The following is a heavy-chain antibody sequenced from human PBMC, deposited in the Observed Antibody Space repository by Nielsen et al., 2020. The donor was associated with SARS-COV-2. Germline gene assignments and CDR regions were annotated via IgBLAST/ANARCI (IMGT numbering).Heavy chain of an antibody. CDR2: VTPFNGKT. CDR3: ATARDFYAALDV. Sequence: SVKVSCKASAHTFTDRYVHWVRQAPGQGLAWMAWVTPFNGKTKYAQQLQDRVTVTKDRSLRTVYMERSSLKREDTGTYDWATARDFYAALDVWGQGTAVTVSS. CDR1: AHTFTDRY. V-gene: IGHV1-45*01. D-gene: IGHD2/OR15-2a*01. J-gene: IGHJ6*02.